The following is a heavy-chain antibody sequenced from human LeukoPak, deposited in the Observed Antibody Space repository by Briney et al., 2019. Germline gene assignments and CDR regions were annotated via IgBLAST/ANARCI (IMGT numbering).Heavy chain of an antibody. J-gene: IGHJ4*02. V-gene: IGHV3-23*01. Sequence: GGSLRLSCAASGFTFSNYAMHWVRQAPGKGLEWVSAISGSGNRTFYADSVKGRFTISRDNSKNTLYLHMNSLRAEDTAVYYCASAGYSFGAFFDWGQGTLVTVSS. CDR1: GFTFSNYA. CDR2: ISGSGNRT. D-gene: IGHD5-18*01. CDR3: ASAGYSFGAFFD.